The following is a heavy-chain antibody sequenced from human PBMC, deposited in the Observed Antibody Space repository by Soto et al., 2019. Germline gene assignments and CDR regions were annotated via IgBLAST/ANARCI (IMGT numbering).Heavy chain of an antibody. D-gene: IGHD1-1*01. Sequence: ASVKVSCKASGGTFSSYTISWVRQAPGQRLEWMGWINAGNGNTKYSQKFQGRVTITRDTSASTAYMELSSLRSEDTAVYYCASRPWNNWNSRFDYWGQGTLVTVSS. V-gene: IGHV1-3*01. CDR3: ASRPWNNWNSRFDY. CDR2: INAGNGNT. J-gene: IGHJ4*02. CDR1: GGTFSSYT.